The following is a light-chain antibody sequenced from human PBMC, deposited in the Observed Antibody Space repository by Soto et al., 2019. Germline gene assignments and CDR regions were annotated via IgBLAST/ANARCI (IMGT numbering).Light chain of an antibody. CDR1: SSDVGGYNY. CDR2: EVS. Sequence: SALTQPPSASVSPGQSVTISCTGTSSDVGGYNYVSWYQQHPGKAPKLMIYEVSKRPSGVPDRFSGSKSGNTASLTVSGLQAEDEADYYCSSYAGSNIYVLGTGTKVTVL. J-gene: IGLJ1*01. CDR3: SSYAGSNIYV. V-gene: IGLV2-8*01.